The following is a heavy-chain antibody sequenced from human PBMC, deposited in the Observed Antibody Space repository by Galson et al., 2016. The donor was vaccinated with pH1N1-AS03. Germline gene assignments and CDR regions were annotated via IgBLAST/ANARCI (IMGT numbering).Heavy chain of an antibody. CDR3: ARPGLGSCTGTTCAFGPFDY. D-gene: IGHD2-2*01. CDR2: VYYRGIT. CDR1: GDSIINYY. Sequence: ETLSLTCTASGDSIINYYWSWIRQSPGKALEWIGYVYYRGITYYNPSLKSRVTISIDTSKNEFSLKLSSVTAADTAVYYCARPGLGSCTGTTCAFGPFDYWGQGALVTVSS. J-gene: IGHJ4*02. V-gene: IGHV4-59*08.